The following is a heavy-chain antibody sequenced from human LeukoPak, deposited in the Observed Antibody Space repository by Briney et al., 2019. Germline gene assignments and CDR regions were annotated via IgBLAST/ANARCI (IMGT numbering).Heavy chain of an antibody. CDR3: ARDLSLDY. V-gene: IGHV3-53*04. CDR1: GFTVRGNY. J-gene: IGHJ4*02. CDR2: IYSGGTT. Sequence: GSLRLSCAASGFTVRGNYLTWVRQAPGKGLEWVSVIYSGGTTYYADSVKGRFTISRHNSNNTLYLQMNSLRPEDTAVYYCARDLSLDYWGQGTLVTVSS.